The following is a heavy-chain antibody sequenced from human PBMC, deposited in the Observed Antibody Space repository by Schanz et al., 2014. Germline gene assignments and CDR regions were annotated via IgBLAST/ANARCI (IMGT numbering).Heavy chain of an antibody. V-gene: IGHV3-21*01. CDR3: ARDSRPNYDFLTAYYAIDY. CDR2: ISSSGSYI. J-gene: IGHJ4*02. Sequence: EVQLVESGGGLVKPGGSLRLSCEASEFTFSSYKMNWVRQAPGKGLEWVSSISSSGSYIHYADSVKGRFTISRDNAKNTLYLQMNSLRAADTAVYYCARDSRPNYDFLTAYYAIDYWGQGTLVTVSS. D-gene: IGHD3-9*01. CDR1: EFTFSSYK.